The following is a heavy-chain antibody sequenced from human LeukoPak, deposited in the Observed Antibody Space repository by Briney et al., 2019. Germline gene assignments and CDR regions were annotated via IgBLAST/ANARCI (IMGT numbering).Heavy chain of an antibody. D-gene: IGHD1-26*01. Sequence: GGSLRLSCAASGFTVSNAWMIWVRQAPGKGLEWVGRIKTKSEGGTTDCAAPVKGRFTISRDDSKNTLYLQMNSLKSEDTGVYHCTTEVGATAKGWGQGTLVTVSS. CDR2: IKTKSEGGTT. CDR1: GFTVSNAW. J-gene: IGHJ4*02. CDR3: TTEVGATAKG. V-gene: IGHV3-15*01.